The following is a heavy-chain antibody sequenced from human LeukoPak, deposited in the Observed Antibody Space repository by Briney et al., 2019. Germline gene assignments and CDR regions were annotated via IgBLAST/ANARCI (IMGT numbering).Heavy chain of an antibody. D-gene: IGHD1-26*01. CDR1: GGSISSSSYY. CDR3: ARLSGSYYSDFDY. J-gene: IGHJ4*02. V-gene: IGHV4-39*01. Sequence: SETLSLTCTVSGGSISSSSYYWRWIRQPPGKGLEWIGSSYYSGSAYYNPSLKSRVTKSAYTANKQSAHKLTSVTAPDSVVVYCARLSGSYYSDFDYWGEGTMVTVSS. CDR2: SYYSGSA.